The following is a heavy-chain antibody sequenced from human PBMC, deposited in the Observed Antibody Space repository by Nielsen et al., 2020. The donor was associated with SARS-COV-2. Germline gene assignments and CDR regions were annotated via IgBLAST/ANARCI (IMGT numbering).Heavy chain of an antibody. CDR1: GFTFDDYA. CDR3: AKDIYYDSSGVDY. J-gene: IGHJ4*02. Sequence: SCAASGFTFDDYAMHWVRQAPGKGLEWVSGISWNSGSIGYADSVKGRFTISRDNAKNSLYLQMNSLRAEDTALYYCAKDIYYDSSGVDYWGQGTLVTVSS. V-gene: IGHV3-9*01. D-gene: IGHD3-22*01. CDR2: ISWNSGSI.